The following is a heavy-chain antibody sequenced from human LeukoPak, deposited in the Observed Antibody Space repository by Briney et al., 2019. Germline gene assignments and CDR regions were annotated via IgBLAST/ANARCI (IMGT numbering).Heavy chain of an antibody. CDR2: ISAYNGNT. J-gene: IGHJ1*01. V-gene: IGHV1-18*01. D-gene: IGHD2-15*01. Sequence: ASVKVSCKASGYTFNNYGISWVRQAPRQGLEWMGRISAYNGNTNYAQKVQGRVTMTTDTSTSTAYMELRSLRSDDTAVYYCARDSADCSGGSCYSAEYFQHWGQGTLVTVSS. CDR1: GYTFNNYG. CDR3: ARDSADCSGGSCYSAEYFQH.